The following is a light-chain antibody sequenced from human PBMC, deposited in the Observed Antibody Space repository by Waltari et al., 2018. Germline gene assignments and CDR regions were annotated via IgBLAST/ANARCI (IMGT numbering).Light chain of an antibody. CDR1: SSDVGGYNS. CDR2: DVS. Sequence: QSALTQPRSVSGFPGPSVTISCTGTSSDVGGYNSVPWYQQDPGKAPRLLIFDVSARPSGFSDLFSGSKSGNTASLTISVLQAEDEADYHCCSFAAGNTVIFGGGTKLTVV. CDR3: CSFAAGNTVI. V-gene: IGLV2-11*01. J-gene: IGLJ2*01.